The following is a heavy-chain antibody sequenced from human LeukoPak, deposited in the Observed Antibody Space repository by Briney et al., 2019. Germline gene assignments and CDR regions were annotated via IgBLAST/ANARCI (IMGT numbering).Heavy chain of an antibody. CDR3: ARAPSEIGGYYPEYFRH. CDR1: VFTFSSYW. J-gene: IGHJ1*01. Sequence: GGSLRLSCAASVFTFSSYWMHWVRHAPGKGLVWVSRIKSDGSTNYADSVKGRFTISRDNAKNTVSLQMNSLRAEDTGVYFCARAPSEIGGYYPEYFRHWGQGTLVTVSS. CDR2: IKSDGST. V-gene: IGHV3-74*01. D-gene: IGHD3-22*01.